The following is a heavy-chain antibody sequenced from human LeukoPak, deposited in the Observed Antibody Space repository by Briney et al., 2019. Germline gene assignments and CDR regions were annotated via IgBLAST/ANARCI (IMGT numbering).Heavy chain of an antibody. D-gene: IGHD5-12*01. J-gene: IGHJ5*02. CDR1: GFTFSSAA. CDR3: AKGPQLYSGYHPDP. CDR2: ITGSGDAT. V-gene: IGHV3-23*01. Sequence: GGSLRLSCAASGFTFSSAAMTWVRQAPGMGLEWVSTITGSGDATYYSDSVKGRFTISRDFSRTTVHLQLNSLRAEDTAIYYCAKGPQLYSGYHPDPWGQGTLVTVSS.